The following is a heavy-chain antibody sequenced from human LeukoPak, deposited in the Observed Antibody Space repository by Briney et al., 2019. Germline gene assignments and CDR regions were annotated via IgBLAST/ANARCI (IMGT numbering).Heavy chain of an antibody. V-gene: IGHV4-59*08. J-gene: IGHJ2*01. CDR1: GGSISSYY. Sequence: PSETLSLTCTVSGGSISSYYWSWIRQPPGKGLEWIGYIYYSGSTNYNPSLKSRVTISVDTSKNQFSLKLSSVTAADTAVYYCARQTADCSGGSCYPAPPSWYFDLWGRGTLVTVSS. D-gene: IGHD2-15*01. CDR3: ARQTADCSGGSCYPAPPSWYFDL. CDR2: IYYSGST.